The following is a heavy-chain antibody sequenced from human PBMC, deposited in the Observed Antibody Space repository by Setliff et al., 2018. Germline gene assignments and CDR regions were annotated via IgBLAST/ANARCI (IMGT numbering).Heavy chain of an antibody. J-gene: IGHJ4*02. CDR2: ISSGGST. CDR1: GGSMSNYF. Sequence: PSETLSLTCSVAGGSMSNYFWSWVRRPPGKGLGWIGFISSGGSTIYSPSLKSRVTISVDTSKNQFSLRLTSVTAADTAIYYCARNPASGAYYSSRPFHFDYWGQGALVTVSS. V-gene: IGHV4-4*08. CDR3: ARNPASGAYYSSRPFHFDY. D-gene: IGHD3-22*01.